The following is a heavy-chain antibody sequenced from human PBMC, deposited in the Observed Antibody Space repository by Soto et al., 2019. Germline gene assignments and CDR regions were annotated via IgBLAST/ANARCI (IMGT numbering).Heavy chain of an antibody. Sequence: GASVKVSCKASGYTFTSYDINWVRQATGQGLEWMGWMNPNSGNTGYAQKFQGRVTMTRNTSISTAYMELSSLRSEDTAVYYCARPRDKHLRSIFGGFYYYYGMDVWGQGTTVTVSS. CDR2: MNPNSGNT. J-gene: IGHJ6*02. CDR1: GYTFTSYD. D-gene: IGHD3-3*01. V-gene: IGHV1-8*01. CDR3: ARPRDKHLRSIFGGFYYYYGMDV.